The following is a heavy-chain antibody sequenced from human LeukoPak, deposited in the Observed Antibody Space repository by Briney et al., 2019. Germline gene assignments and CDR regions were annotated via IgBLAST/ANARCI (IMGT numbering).Heavy chain of an antibody. J-gene: IGHJ5*02. Sequence: GGSLRLSCAASGFTFSSYAMAWVRQAPRKGLEWVSTISGNGGSTFYAHSVMGRFTISRDRSKNTLYLQMNSLRAEDTAVYYCAKDRRLGYCSSTSCYNWFDPWGQGTLVTVSS. V-gene: IGHV3-23*01. CDR1: GFTFSSYA. CDR3: AKDRRLGYCSSTSCYNWFDP. D-gene: IGHD2-2*01. CDR2: ISGNGGST.